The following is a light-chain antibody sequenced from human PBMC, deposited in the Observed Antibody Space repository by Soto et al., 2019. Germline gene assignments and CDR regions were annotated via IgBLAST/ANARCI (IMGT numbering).Light chain of an antibody. CDR3: NSYRTVSTYV. J-gene: IGLJ1*01. V-gene: IGLV2-14*01. CDR2: DVG. CDR1: SSDIGGYNF. Sequence: QSVLTQPACVSGSPGQSITIACTGTSSDIGGYNFVSWYQQHPGKAPKLLIYDVGNRPSGVSNRFSGSKSGNTASLTISGLQAEDEAHYYCNSYRTVSTYVFGTGTKVTVL.